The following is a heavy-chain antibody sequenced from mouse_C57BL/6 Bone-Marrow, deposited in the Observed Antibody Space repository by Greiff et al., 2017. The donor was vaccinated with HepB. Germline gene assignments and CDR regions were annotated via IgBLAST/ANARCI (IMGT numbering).Heavy chain of an antibody. CDR1: GFTFSSYG. CDR3: ARPNITTVVSY. Sequence: EVKLVESGGDLVKPGGSLKLSCAASGFTFSSYGMSWVSQTPDKRLEWVATISSGGSYTYYPDSVKGRFTISRDNAKNTLYLQMSSLKSEDTAMYYCARPNITTVVSYWGQGTLVTVSA. CDR2: ISSGGSYT. J-gene: IGHJ3*01. D-gene: IGHD1-1*01. V-gene: IGHV5-6*01.